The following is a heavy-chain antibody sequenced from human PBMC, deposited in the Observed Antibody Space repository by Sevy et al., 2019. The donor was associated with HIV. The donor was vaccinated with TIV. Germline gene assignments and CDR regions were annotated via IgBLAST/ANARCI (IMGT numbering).Heavy chain of an antibody. CDR3: AKTPGPYYYGSGSYYPY. D-gene: IGHD3-10*01. CDR1: GFTFSSYA. CDR2: ISGSGGST. J-gene: IGHJ4*02. V-gene: IGHV3-23*01. Sequence: GGSLRLSCAASGFTFSSYAMSWVRQAPGKGLEWVSAISGSGGSTYYADSVKGRFTISRDNSKNTLYLQMNSLRAEDRAVYYCAKTPGPYYYGSGSYYPYWGQGTLVTVSS.